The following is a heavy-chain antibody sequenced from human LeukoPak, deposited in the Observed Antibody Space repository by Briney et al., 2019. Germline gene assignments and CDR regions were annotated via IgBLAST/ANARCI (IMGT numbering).Heavy chain of an antibody. Sequence: SVKVSCKASGGTFSSYAISGVRQAPGQGLEWVGGIIPIFGTANYAQKFKGRVTITADESTSTAYMELSSLRSEDTAVYYCARLITIFGVVDSRHFDYWGQGTLVTVSS. V-gene: IGHV1-69*01. D-gene: IGHD3-3*01. CDR2: IIPIFGTA. J-gene: IGHJ4*02. CDR3: ARLITIFGVVDSRHFDY. CDR1: GGTFSSYA.